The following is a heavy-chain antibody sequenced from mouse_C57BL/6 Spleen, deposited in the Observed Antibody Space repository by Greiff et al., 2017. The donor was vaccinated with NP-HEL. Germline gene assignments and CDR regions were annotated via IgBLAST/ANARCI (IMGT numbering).Heavy chain of an antibody. CDR1: GYAFSSYW. D-gene: IGHD1-1*01. CDR3: ASNYGSNYAMDY. Sequence: QVQLKESGAELVKPGASVKISCKASGYAFSSYWMNWVKQRPGKGLEWIGQIYPGDGDTNYNGKFKGKATLTADKSSSTAYMQLSSLTSEDSAVYFCASNYGSNYAMDYWGQRTSVTVSS. CDR2: IYPGDGDT. J-gene: IGHJ4*01. V-gene: IGHV1-80*01.